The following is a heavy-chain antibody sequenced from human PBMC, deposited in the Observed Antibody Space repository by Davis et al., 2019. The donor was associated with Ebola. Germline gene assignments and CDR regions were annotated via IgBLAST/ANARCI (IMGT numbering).Heavy chain of an antibody. CDR3: ARGNLPDYGGHSDS. CDR1: GGSFSGYY. CDR2: INHSGST. D-gene: IGHD4-23*01. J-gene: IGHJ5*01. Sequence: MPSETLSLTCAVYGGSFSGYYWSWIRQPPGKGLEWIREINHSGSTNYNPSLKSRVTISVDTSKNQFSLKLSSVTAADTAVYYCARGNLPDYGGHSDSWGQGSLVTVSS. V-gene: IGHV4-34*01.